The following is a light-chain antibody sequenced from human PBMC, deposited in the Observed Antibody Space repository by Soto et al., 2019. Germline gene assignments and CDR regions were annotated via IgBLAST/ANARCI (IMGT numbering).Light chain of an antibody. V-gene: IGLV1-36*01. CDR2: SDD. Sequence: SVLSQPPSVSEAPRQRVTISCSGTSFNIGKNAVTWYQYLPGKSPRLLISSDDLRPSGVSDRFSGSKSGTSASLAITGLQFEDEGDYYCAVWDDSLNALVFGGGTKLTVL. CDR1: SFNIGKNA. J-gene: IGLJ3*02. CDR3: AVWDDSLNALV.